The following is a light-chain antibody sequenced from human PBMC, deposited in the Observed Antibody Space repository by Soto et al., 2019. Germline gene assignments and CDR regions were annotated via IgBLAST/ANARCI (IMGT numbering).Light chain of an antibody. V-gene: IGLV3-21*02. CDR2: DDS. J-gene: IGLJ2*01. CDR1: NIGSKS. CDR3: QVWDSSSDHPHVV. Sequence: SYELTQPPSVSVAPGQTARITCGGNNIGSKSVHWYQQKPGQAPVLVAYDDSDRPPGIPERFSGSNSGNTATLTISRVEAGDEADYYCQVWDSSSDHPHVVFGGGTKLTVL.